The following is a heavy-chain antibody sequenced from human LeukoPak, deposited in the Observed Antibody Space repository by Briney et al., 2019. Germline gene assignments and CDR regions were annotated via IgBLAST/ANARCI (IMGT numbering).Heavy chain of an antibody. CDR1: GFTFSSYA. CDR3: AKGPNSSGYFSQYFQH. Sequence: PGGSLRLSCAASGFTFSSYAKHWVRQAPGKGLEWVAVISYDGSNKYYADSVKGRFTISRDNSKNTLYLQMNSLRAEDTAVYYCAKGPNSSGYFSQYFQHWGQGTLVTVSS. CDR2: ISYDGSNK. D-gene: IGHD3-22*01. V-gene: IGHV3-30*04. J-gene: IGHJ1*01.